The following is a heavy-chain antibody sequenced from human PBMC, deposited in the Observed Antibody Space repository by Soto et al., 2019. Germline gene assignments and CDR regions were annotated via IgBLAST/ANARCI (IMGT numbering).Heavy chain of an antibody. J-gene: IGHJ3*02. CDR2: ISYDGSNK. CDR3: AKDSGVVVGMGAFDI. D-gene: IGHD3-22*01. Sequence: PGGSLRLSCAAYGFTFSSYGMHWVRQAPGKGLEWVAVISYDGSNKYYADSVKGRFTISRDNSKNTLYLQMNSLRAEDTAVYYCAKDSGVVVGMGAFDIWGQGTMVTVSS. CDR1: GFTFSSYG. V-gene: IGHV3-30*18.